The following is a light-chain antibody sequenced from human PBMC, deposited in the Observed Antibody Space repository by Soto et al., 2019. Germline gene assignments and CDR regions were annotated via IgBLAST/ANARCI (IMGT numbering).Light chain of an antibody. V-gene: IGKV3-20*01. Sequence: ENELTQSPGTLSLSPGERATLSCRASQSVNSDYLAWYQQKPGQAPRLLIYAASSRATGIPDRFSGSGSGTDFAHTISRLEPADFAVYYCQQYGRAFGQGTRLEIK. CDR2: AAS. J-gene: IGKJ2*01. CDR1: QSVNSDY. CDR3: QQYGRA.